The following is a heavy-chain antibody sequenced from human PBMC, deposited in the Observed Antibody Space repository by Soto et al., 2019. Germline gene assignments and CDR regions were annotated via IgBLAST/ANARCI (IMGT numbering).Heavy chain of an antibody. CDR3: AKDLHSSSWYYYYGMDV. D-gene: IGHD6-13*01. Sequence: PGGSLRLSXAASGFTFSSYAMSWVRQAPGKGLEWVSAISGSGGSTYYADSVKGRFTISRDNSKNTLYLQMNSLRAEDTAVYYCAKDLHSSSWYYYYGMDVWGQGTTVTVSS. CDR2: ISGSGGST. CDR1: GFTFSSYA. V-gene: IGHV3-23*01. J-gene: IGHJ6*02.